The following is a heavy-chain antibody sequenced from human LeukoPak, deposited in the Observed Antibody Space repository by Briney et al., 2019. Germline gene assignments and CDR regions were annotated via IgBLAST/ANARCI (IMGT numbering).Heavy chain of an antibody. CDR3: ARDVVPAAIDAFDI. D-gene: IGHD2-2*01. V-gene: IGHV4-39*02. CDR1: GGSISSSNYY. J-gene: IGHJ3*02. CDR2: IYYTGST. Sequence: SETLSLTCTVSGGSISSSNYYWGWIRQPPGKGLEWIGSIYYTGSTHYNPSLKSRVTISVDTSKNQFSLKLSSVTAADTAVYYCARDVVPAAIDAFDIWGQGTMVTVSS.